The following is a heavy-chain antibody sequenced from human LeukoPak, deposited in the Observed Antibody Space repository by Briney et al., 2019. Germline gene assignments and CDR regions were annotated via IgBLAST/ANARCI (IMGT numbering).Heavy chain of an antibody. CDR1: GGTFSSYA. J-gene: IGHJ6*03. CDR2: IIPIFGTA. D-gene: IGHD2-2*01. CDR3: ARGCSSTSCYGWGVYYYYYYMDV. Sequence: GSSVKLSCNASGGTFSSYAISWVRQAPGQGLEWMGGIIPIFGTAHYTQKFQGRVTITTDECTSTAYMELSRLRSEDTDVYYCARGCSSTSCYGWGVYYYYYYMDVWGKGTTVTVSS. V-gene: IGHV1-69*05.